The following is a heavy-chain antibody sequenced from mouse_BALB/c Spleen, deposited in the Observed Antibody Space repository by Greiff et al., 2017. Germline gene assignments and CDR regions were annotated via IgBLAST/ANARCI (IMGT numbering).Heavy chain of an antibody. Sequence: VMLVESGGGLVQPGGSRKLSCAASGFTFSSFGMHWVRQAPEKGLEWVAYISSGSSTIYYADTVKGRCTISRDNPKNTLFLQMTSLRSEDTAMYYCARSSDGYYKDFDVWGAGTTVTVSS. J-gene: IGHJ1*01. V-gene: IGHV5-17*02. CDR2: ISSGSSTI. CDR3: ARSSDGYYKDFDV. D-gene: IGHD2-3*01. CDR1: GFTFSSFG.